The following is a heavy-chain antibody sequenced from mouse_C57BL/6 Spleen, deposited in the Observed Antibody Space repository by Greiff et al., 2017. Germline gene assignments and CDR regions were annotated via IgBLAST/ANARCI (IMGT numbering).Heavy chain of an antibody. CDR2: INPNNGGT. Sequence: EVQLQQSGPELVKPGASVKISCKASGYTFTDYYMNWVKQSHGKSLEWIGDINPNNGGTNYNQKFKGKATLTVDKSSSTAYMELRSLTSEDSAVYYCASKDYYGSYYFDYWGQGTTRTVSA. J-gene: IGHJ2*01. V-gene: IGHV1-26*01. D-gene: IGHD1-1*01. CDR3: ASKDYYGSYYFDY. CDR1: GYTFTDYY.